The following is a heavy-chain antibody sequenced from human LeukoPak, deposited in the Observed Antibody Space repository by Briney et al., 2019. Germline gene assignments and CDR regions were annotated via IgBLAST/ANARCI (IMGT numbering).Heavy chain of an antibody. V-gene: IGHV3-30*02. D-gene: IGHD6-13*01. CDR2: IRYDGSNK. J-gene: IGHJ4*02. CDR1: GFTFSSYG. CDR3: AKDPKPHSSSWYLGDY. Sequence: GGSLRLSCAASGFTFSSYGMHWVRQAPGKGLEWVAFIRYDGSNKYYADSVKGRFTISRDNSKNTLYLQMNSLRAEDTAMYYCAKDPKPHSSSWYLGDYWGQGTLVTVSS.